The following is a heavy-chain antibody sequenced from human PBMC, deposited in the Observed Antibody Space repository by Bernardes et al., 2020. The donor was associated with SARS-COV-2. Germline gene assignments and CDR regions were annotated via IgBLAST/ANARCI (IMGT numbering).Heavy chain of an antibody. CDR1: GFTFSSYS. Sequence: GSLRLSWAASGFTFSSYSMNWVRQAPGKGLEWVSYISSISSAIYYAESVKGRFIISRDNAKNSLYLQMNSLRDDDTAVYYCARVVENNSAYYSTPLDSWGQGTLVTVSS. J-gene: IGHJ4*02. CDR2: ISSISSAI. CDR3: ARVVENNSAYYSTPLDS. D-gene: IGHD3-22*01. V-gene: IGHV3-48*02.